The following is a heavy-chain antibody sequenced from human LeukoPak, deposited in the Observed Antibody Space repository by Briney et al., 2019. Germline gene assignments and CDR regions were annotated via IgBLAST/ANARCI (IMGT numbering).Heavy chain of an antibody. V-gene: IGHV3-48*03. CDR2: ISSSGSTI. Sequence: PGGSLRLSCAASGFTFSSYEMNWVRQAPGKGLEWVSYISSSGSTIYYTDSVKGRFTISRDNARNSLYLQMNSLRAEDTAVYYCARDGYDYVWGSYRYPLEYWGQGTLVTVSS. J-gene: IGHJ4*02. D-gene: IGHD3-16*02. CDR3: ARDGYDYVWGSYRYPLEY. CDR1: GFTFSSYE.